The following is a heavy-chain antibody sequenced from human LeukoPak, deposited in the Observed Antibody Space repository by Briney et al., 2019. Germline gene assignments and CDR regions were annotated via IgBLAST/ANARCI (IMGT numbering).Heavy chain of an antibody. CDR1: GGSIGSYY. CDR2: IYHSGST. Sequence: SETLSLTCTVSGGSIGSYYWSWIRQPPGKGLEWIGYIYHSGSTYYNPSLKSRVTISVDRSKNQFSLKLSSVTAADTAVYYCARDTNLDYWGQGTLVTVSS. J-gene: IGHJ4*02. D-gene: IGHD3-3*01. V-gene: IGHV4-30-2*01. CDR3: ARDTNLDY.